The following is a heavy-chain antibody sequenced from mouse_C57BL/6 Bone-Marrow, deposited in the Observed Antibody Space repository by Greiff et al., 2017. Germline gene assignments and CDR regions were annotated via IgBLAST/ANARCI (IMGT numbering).Heavy chain of an antibody. J-gene: IGHJ2*01. CDR3: ARSMGYGRALYYFDY. Sequence: QVQLKQPGAELVMPGASVKLSCKASGYTFTSYWMPWVKQRPGQGLEWIGEIDPSDSYTNYTQKFKGKSTLTVDNTSSTAYLQLSSLTSEDSAVYTCARSMGYGRALYYFDYWGQGTTLTVSS. CDR2: IDPSDSYT. D-gene: IGHD1-1*01. CDR1: GYTFTSYW. V-gene: IGHV1-69*01.